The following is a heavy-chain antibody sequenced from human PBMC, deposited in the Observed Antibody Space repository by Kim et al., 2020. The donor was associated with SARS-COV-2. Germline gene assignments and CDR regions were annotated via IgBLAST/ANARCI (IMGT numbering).Heavy chain of an antibody. CDR3: ARGSNPHSGWGRGAFDY. Sequence: GGSLRLSCAASGFTFSSYAMHWVRQAPGKGLEWVAVISYDGSNKYYADSVKGRFTISRDNSKNTLYLQMNSLRAEDTAVYYCARGSNPHSGWGRGAFDYWGQGTLVTVSS. D-gene: IGHD6-19*01. CDR1: GFTFSSYA. CDR2: ISYDGSNK. V-gene: IGHV3-30*04. J-gene: IGHJ4*02.